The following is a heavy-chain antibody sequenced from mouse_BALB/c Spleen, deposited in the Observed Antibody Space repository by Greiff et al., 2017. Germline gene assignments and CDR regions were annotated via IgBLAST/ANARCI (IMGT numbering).Heavy chain of an antibody. D-gene: IGHD1-1*01. CDR3: ARANYGSSLYYAMDY. J-gene: IGHJ4*01. Sequence: VQLQQSGAELARPGASVKLSCKASGYTFTSYWMQWVKQRPGQGLEWIGAIYPGDGDTRYTQKFKGKATLTADKSSSTAYMQLSSLASEDSAVYYCARANYGSSLYYAMDYWGQGTSVTVSS. V-gene: IGHV1-87*01. CDR2: IYPGDGDT. CDR1: GYTFTSYW.